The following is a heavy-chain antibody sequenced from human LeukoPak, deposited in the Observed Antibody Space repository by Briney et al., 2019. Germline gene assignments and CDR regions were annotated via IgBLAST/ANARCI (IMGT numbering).Heavy chain of an antibody. J-gene: IGHJ3*02. V-gene: IGHV3-74*01. D-gene: IGHD5-12*01. CDR3: SSLYSPGAFDI. CDR2: INSDGSST. CDR1: GFTFSSYW. Sequence: GGTLRLSCAASGFTFSSYWMYWVRQAPGKGLVWVSRINSDGSSTSYADSVKGRFTISRDNAKNTLYLQMNSLRAEDTAVYYCSSLYSPGAFDIWGQGTVVTVSS.